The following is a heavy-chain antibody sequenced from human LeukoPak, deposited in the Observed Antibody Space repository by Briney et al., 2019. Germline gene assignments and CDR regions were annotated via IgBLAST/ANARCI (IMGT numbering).Heavy chain of an antibody. CDR2: ITYDGSNK. CDR1: GFTFSSYA. CDR3: VASSPSTWPLYLNY. V-gene: IGHV3-30*04. D-gene: IGHD3-16*02. Sequence: PGGSLRLSCAASGFTFSSYAMHWVRQAPGKGLEWVAVITYDGSNKYYADSVKGRFTISRDNSKNTLYLQMNSLRAEDTAVYYCVASSPSTWPLYLNYWGQGTLVIFSS. J-gene: IGHJ4*02.